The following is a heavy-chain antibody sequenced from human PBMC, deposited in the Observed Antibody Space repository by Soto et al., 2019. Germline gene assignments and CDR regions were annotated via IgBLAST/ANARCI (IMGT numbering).Heavy chain of an antibody. Sequence: QMQLVQSGPEVMKPGTSVKVSCKASGFTFTSSTVQWVRQARGQRLEWIGWIVVGSGITNYAQKFQERLTITRDMSTSTAYMELSSLRSEDTAVYYCAADRPYNCNDLWFDPWGQGTLVTVSS. CDR3: AADRPYNCNDLWFDP. CDR1: GFTFTSST. J-gene: IGHJ5*02. D-gene: IGHD1-1*01. V-gene: IGHV1-58*01. CDR2: IVVGSGIT.